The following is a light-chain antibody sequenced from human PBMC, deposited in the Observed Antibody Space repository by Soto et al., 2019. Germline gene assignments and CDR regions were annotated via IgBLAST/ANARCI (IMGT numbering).Light chain of an antibody. Sequence: DSQMTQSPSSLSGSVVGSFTITFQASQDISGVLNWYQQQPGKAPKVLIYDASKLQTGVPSRFSGRGSGKDFTFTISSLQPDDSGTYYCQQFYDLPMTFGQGTRLEIK. CDR3: QQFYDLPMT. CDR1: QDISGV. CDR2: DAS. V-gene: IGKV1-33*01. J-gene: IGKJ5*01.